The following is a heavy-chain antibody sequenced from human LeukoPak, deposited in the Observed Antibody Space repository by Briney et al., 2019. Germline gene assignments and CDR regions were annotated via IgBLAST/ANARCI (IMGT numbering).Heavy chain of an antibody. CDR3: ARDPYPSYDSSGYIAY. J-gene: IGHJ4*02. D-gene: IGHD3-22*01. CDR2: ISSSGSTI. Sequence: GGSLRLSCAASGFTFSDYYMSWIRQAPGKGLEWVSYISSSGSTIYYADSVKGRFTISRDNSKNTLYLQMNSLRAEDTAVYYCARDPYPSYDSSGYIAYWSQGTLVTVSS. CDR1: GFTFSDYY. V-gene: IGHV3-11*04.